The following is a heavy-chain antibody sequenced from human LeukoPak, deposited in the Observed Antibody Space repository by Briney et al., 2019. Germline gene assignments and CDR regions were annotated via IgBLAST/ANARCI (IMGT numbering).Heavy chain of an antibody. CDR3: ARHRRYYDTSGFWD. D-gene: IGHD3-22*01. J-gene: IGHJ4*02. CDR2: IYYSGST. CDR1: GASIISSSHY. Sequence: SETLSLTCTVSGASIISSSHYWGWNRQPPGKRLEWIGSIYYSGSTYSNPSLQSRLTISVDTSKNQFSLKMNSVTAADTAIYYCARHRRYYDTSGFWDWGQGTLVTVSS. V-gene: IGHV4-39*01.